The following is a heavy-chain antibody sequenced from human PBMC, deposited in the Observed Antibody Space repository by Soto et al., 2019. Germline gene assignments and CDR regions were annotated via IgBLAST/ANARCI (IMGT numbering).Heavy chain of an antibody. J-gene: IGHJ6*02. Sequence: GGSLRLSCAASGFTFDDYTMHWVRQAPGKGLEWVSLISWDGGSTYYADSVKGRFTISRDNSKNSLYLQMNSLRTEDTALYYCAKDTTAAGTFGANYYYGMDVWGQGTTVTVSS. CDR2: ISWDGGST. CDR3: AKDTTAAGTFGANYYYGMDV. V-gene: IGHV3-43*01. CDR1: GFTFDDYT. D-gene: IGHD6-13*01.